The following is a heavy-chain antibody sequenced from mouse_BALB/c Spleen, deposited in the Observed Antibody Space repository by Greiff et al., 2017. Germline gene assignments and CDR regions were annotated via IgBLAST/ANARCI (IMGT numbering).Heavy chain of an antibody. CDR1: CYSFTSYY. J-gene: IGHJ4*01. CDR2: IFPGSGNT. CDR3: ARAGDYDAMDY. Sequence: QVPLQQSGPELVKPGASVKISCKASCYSFTSYYIHWVKQRPGQGLEWIGWIFPGSGNTKYNEKFKGKATLTADTSSSTAYMQLSSLTSEDSAVYYCARAGDYDAMDYWGQGTSVTVAS. V-gene: IGHV1-66*01.